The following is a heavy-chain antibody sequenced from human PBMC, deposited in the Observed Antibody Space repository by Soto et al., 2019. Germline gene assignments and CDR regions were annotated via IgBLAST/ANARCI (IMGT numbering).Heavy chain of an antibody. D-gene: IGHD3-3*01. J-gene: IGHJ5*02. CDR2: INAGNGNT. Sequence: ASVKVSCKASGYTFTSYAMHWVRQAPGQRLEWMGWINAGNGNTKYSQKFQGRVTITRDTSASTAYMELSSLRSEDTAVYYCARGPTIYPNKNWFDPWGQGTLVTVSS. CDR3: ARGPTIYPNKNWFDP. CDR1: GYTFTSYA. V-gene: IGHV1-3*01.